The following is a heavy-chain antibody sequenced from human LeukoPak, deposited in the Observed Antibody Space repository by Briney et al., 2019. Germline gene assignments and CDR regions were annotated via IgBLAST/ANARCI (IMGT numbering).Heavy chain of an antibody. CDR2: IYYSGST. Sequence: SETLSLTCTVSGGTISSYYWSWIRQPPGKGLEWIGYIYYSGSTNYNPSLKSRVTISVDTSKNQFSLKLSSVTAADTAVYYCSLTVTTGFDHWGQGALVTVSS. D-gene: IGHD4-17*01. V-gene: IGHV4-59*12. CDR3: SLTVTTGFDH. CDR1: GGTISSYY. J-gene: IGHJ4*02.